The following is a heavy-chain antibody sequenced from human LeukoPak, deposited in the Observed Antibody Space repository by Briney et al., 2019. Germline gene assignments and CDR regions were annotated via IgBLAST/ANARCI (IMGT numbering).Heavy chain of an antibody. Sequence: SVKVSCKASGGTFSSYAISWVRQAPGQGLEWMGGIIPIFGTANYAQKFQGRVTITTDESTSTAYMELSSLRSEDTAVYYCARAGVVVPAAWGYFDLWGRGTLVTVSS. CDR1: GGTFSSYA. D-gene: IGHD2-2*01. CDR3: ARAGVVVPAAWGYFDL. V-gene: IGHV1-69*05. J-gene: IGHJ2*01. CDR2: IIPIFGTA.